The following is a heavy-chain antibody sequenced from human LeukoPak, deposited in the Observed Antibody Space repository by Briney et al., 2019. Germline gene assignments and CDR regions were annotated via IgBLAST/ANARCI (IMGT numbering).Heavy chain of an antibody. V-gene: IGHV3-64*01. CDR3: AKATGYLL. CDR2: ISIHGDNT. CDR1: GFTFSGFA. D-gene: IGHD1-14*01. Sequence: TGGSLRLSCAASGFTFSGFAMHWVRQAPGKGLESISAISIHGDNTYYANSVKGRFTISRDDSENTLYLQMNSLRAEDTAVYYCAKATGYLLWGQGTLVTVSS. J-gene: IGHJ4*02.